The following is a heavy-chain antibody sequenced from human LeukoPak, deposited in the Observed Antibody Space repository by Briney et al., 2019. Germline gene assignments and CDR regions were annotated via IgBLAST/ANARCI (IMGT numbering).Heavy chain of an antibody. CDR1: GGSISSSNW. D-gene: IGHD2-15*01. J-gene: IGHJ6*02. V-gene: IGHV4-4*02. Sequence: SETLSLTCAVSGGSISSSNWWSWVRQPPGKGLEWIGEIYHGGSTNYNPSLKSRVTISVDKSKNQFSLKLSSVTAADTAVYYCARHGVVVVAATGYYGMDVWGQGTTVTVSS. CDR2: IYHGGST. CDR3: ARHGVVVVAATGYYGMDV.